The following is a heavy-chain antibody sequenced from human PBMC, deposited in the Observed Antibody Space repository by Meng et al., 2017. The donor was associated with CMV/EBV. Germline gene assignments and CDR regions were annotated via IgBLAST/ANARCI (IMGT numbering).Heavy chain of an antibody. CDR2: IYHSGST. CDR3: ARPRWITIFGVVIKDAFDI. V-gene: IGHV4-4*02. CDR1: GGSISSSNW. Sequence: SETLSLTCAVSGGSISSSNWWSWVRQPPGKGLEWIGEIYHSGSTNYNPSLQSRVTISVDKSKNQFSLKLSSVTAADTAVYYCARPRWITIFGVVIKDAFDIWGQGTMVTVSS. D-gene: IGHD3-3*01. J-gene: IGHJ3*02.